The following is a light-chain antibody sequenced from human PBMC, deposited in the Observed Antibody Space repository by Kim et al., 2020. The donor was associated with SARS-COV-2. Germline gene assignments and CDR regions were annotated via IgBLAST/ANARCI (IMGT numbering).Light chain of an antibody. CDR1: QNIGNY. CDR2: GAT. Sequence: DIQMTQSPSSLSASVGDRVTITCRASQNIGNYLNWYQQKPGKAPKLLIYGATSLQSGVPSRFSGSGSGTDFTLTINTLQPEDFATYYCQQTYSAFGQGTRLEIK. J-gene: IGKJ5*01. CDR3: QQTYSA. V-gene: IGKV1-39*01.